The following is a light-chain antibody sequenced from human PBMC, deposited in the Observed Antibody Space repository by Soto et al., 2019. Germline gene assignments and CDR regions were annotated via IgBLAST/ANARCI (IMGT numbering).Light chain of an antibody. Sequence: DIQMTHSPSTLSASVLDIVTITFRASQSISGWLAWYQQKPGKAPKLLIYQASTLHSGVPSRFSGSGSGTDFILTISSLQPDDFATYYCQKYDDYPWKFGQGTKVDIK. V-gene: IGKV1-5*03. CDR3: QKYDDYPWK. J-gene: IGKJ1*01. CDR2: QAS. CDR1: QSISGW.